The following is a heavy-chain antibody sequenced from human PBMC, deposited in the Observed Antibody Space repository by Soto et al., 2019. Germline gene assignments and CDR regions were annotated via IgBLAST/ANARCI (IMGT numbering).Heavy chain of an antibody. CDR2: ISAYNGNT. CDR1: GYTFTSYG. Sequence: VASVKVSCKASGYTFTSYGISWVRQAPGQGLEWMGWISAYNGNTNYAQKLQGRVTMTTDTSTSTAYMELRSLRSDDTAVYYCAREGSIAARPYYYYYMDVWGKGTTVTVSS. D-gene: IGHD6-6*01. V-gene: IGHV1-18*01. J-gene: IGHJ6*03. CDR3: AREGSIAARPYYYYYMDV.